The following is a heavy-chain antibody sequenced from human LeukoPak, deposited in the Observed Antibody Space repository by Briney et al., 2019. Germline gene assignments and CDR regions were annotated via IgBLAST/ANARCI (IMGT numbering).Heavy chain of an antibody. CDR1: GYIFTSYY. Sequence: ASVKVSCKASGYIFTSYYMHWVRQAPGQGLEWMGLINPSGGSTRYAQKFQGRVTMTRDTSTSTVYVELSSLRSEDTAVYYCARDGGHVRFGESIAFHYWGQGTLVTVSS. J-gene: IGHJ4*02. D-gene: IGHD3-10*01. CDR3: ARDGGHVRFGESIAFHY. CDR2: INPSGGST. V-gene: IGHV1-46*01.